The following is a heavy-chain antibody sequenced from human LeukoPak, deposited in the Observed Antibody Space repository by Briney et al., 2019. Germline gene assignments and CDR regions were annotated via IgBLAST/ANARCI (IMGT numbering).Heavy chain of an antibody. CDR2: INPNSGGT. D-gene: IGHD6-19*01. V-gene: IGHV1-2*02. CDR1: GYTFTDYY. Sequence: ASVKVSCKASGYTFTDYYMHWVRQAPGQGLEWMGWINPNSGGTNYAQKLQGRVTMTTDTSTSTAYMELRSLRSDDTAVYYCARDLLGVADGGYWGQGTLVTVSS. J-gene: IGHJ4*02. CDR3: ARDLLGVADGGY.